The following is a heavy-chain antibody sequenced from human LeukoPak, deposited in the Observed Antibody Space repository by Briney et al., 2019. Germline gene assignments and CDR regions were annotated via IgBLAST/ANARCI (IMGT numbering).Heavy chain of an antibody. J-gene: IGHJ5*02. Sequence: ASVKVSCKASGYTFTSYGISWVRQAPGQGLEWMGWISAYNGNTNYAQKLQGRVTMTTDTSTSTAYMELRSLRSDYTAVYYCAREISDIVVVPAAMRYNWFDPWGQGTLVTVSS. CDR1: GYTFTSYG. CDR2: ISAYNGNT. D-gene: IGHD2-2*01. V-gene: IGHV1-18*01. CDR3: AREISDIVVVPAAMRYNWFDP.